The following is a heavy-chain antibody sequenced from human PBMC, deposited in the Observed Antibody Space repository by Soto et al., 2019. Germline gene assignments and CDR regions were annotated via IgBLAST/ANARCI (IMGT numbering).Heavy chain of an antibody. J-gene: IGHJ3*02. CDR1: GFSLSTSGVG. V-gene: IGHV2-5*02. D-gene: IGHD2-21*02. Sequence: QITLKESGPTLVKPTQTLTLTCTFSGFSLSTSGVGVGWIRQPPGKALEWLAVIYWDDDKRYSPSLKSRLPITKDPSKNQVVLTMTDMDPVDTATYYCAHSDCGGDCRENPDAFDIWGQGTMVTVSS. CDR2: IYWDDDK. CDR3: AHSDCGGDCRENPDAFDI.